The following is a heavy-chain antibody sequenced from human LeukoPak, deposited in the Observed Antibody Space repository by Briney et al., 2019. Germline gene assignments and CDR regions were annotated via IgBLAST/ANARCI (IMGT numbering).Heavy chain of an antibody. CDR2: ISYDGSNK. J-gene: IGHJ4*02. V-gene: IGHV3-30*03. D-gene: IGHD1-26*01. CDR3: AREGATAFDY. Sequence: GGSLRLSCAASGFTFSSYGMHWVRQAPGKGLEWVAVISYDGSNKYYADSVKGRFTISRDNSKNTLYLQMDSLRAEDTAVYYCAREGATAFDYWGQGTLVTVSS. CDR1: GFTFSSYG.